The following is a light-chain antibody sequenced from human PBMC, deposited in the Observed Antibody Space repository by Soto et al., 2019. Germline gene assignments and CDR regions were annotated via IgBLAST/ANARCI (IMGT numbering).Light chain of an antibody. Sequence: EIVLTQSPGTLSLSPAERATLSCRASQSVNNNYLAWFQQKPGQAPRLLIYGASSRATGIPDRFSGSGSGTDFTLTISSLKPEDFAVYYCHQYGNSPQPFGPGTKVEMK. CDR1: QSVNNNY. CDR3: HQYGNSPQP. J-gene: IGKJ2*01. V-gene: IGKV3-20*01. CDR2: GAS.